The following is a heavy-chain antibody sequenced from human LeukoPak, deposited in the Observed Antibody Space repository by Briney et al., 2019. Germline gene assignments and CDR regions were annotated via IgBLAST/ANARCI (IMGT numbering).Heavy chain of an antibody. CDR3: ARDPPSGWNYYGMDV. D-gene: IGHD6-25*01. CDR1: GGSISSGGYY. V-gene: IGHV4-31*03. Sequence: SETLSLTCTVSGGSISSGGYYWSWIRQHPGKGLEWIGYIYYSGSTYYNPSLKSRVTISVDTSKNQFSLKLSSVTAADTAVYYCARDPPSGWNYYGMDVWGQGTTVTVSS. CDR2: IYYSGST. J-gene: IGHJ6*02.